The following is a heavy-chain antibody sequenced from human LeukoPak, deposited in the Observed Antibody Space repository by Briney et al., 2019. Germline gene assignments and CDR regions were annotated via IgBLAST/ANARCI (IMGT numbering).Heavy chain of an antibody. V-gene: IGHV3-9*01. CDR3: AKAGDFWSGYYYYYYMDV. CDR1: GFTYSSYE. Sequence: GGSLRLSCAASGFTYSSYEMNWVRQAPGKGLEWVSGISWNSGSIGYADSVKGRFTISRDNAKNSLYLQMNSLRAEDTALYYCAKAGDFWSGYYYYYYMDVWGKGTTVTVSS. J-gene: IGHJ6*03. CDR2: ISWNSGSI. D-gene: IGHD3-3*01.